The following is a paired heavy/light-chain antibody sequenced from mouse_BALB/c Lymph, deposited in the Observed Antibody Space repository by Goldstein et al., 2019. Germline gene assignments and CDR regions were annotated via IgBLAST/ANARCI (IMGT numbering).Heavy chain of an antibody. CDR3: ARKGFAY. CDR1: GFTFSSFG. J-gene: IGHJ3*01. V-gene: IGHV5-17*02. CDR2: ISSGSSTI. Sequence: DVQLVESGGGLVQPGGSRKLSCAASGFTFSSFGMHWVRQAPEKGLEWVAYISSGSSTIYYADTVKGRFTISRDNPKNTLFLQMTSLRSEDTAMYYCARKGFAYWGQGTLVTVSA.
Light chain of an antibody. V-gene: IGKV6-15*01. CDR2: SAS. J-gene: IGKJ5*01. CDR1: QNVGTN. CDR3: QQYNSYPLT. Sequence: DIVMTQSQKFMSTSVGDRVSVTCKASQNVGTNVAWYQQKPGQSPKALIYSASYRYSGVPDRFTGSGSGTDFTLTISNVQSEDLAEYFCQQYNSYPLTFGAGTKLELK.